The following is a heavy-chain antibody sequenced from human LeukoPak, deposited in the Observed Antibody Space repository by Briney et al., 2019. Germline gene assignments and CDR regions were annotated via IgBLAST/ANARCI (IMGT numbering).Heavy chain of an antibody. Sequence: QSGGSLRLSCAASGFTFDDYAMHWVRQPPGKGLEWVSGISWNSGSIGYADSVKGRFAVSRDNAKNSLYLQMNSLRAEDTALYYCAKDTGYYYDSSNYWVWGQGTLVTVSS. CDR2: ISWNSGSI. D-gene: IGHD3-22*01. J-gene: IGHJ4*02. V-gene: IGHV3-9*01. CDR3: AKDTGYYYDSSNYWV. CDR1: GFTFDDYA.